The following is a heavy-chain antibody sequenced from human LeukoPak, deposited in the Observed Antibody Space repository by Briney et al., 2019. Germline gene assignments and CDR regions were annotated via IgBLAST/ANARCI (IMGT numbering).Heavy chain of an antibody. Sequence: GGSLRLSCAAPGFTFSGSAMHWVRQASGKGLEWVGRIRSKANSYATAYAASVKGRFTISRDDSKNTAYLQMNSLKTEDTAVYYCTSHGYSSGWLNWGRGTLVTVSS. CDR2: IRSKANSYAT. V-gene: IGHV3-73*01. D-gene: IGHD6-19*01. CDR3: TSHGYSSGWLN. CDR1: GFTFSGSA. J-gene: IGHJ4*02.